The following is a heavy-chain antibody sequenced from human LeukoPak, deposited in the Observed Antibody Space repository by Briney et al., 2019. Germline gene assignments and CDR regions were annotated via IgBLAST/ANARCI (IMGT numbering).Heavy chain of an antibody. CDR2: IKEDGSEK. CDR1: GFTFSRFW. Sequence: GGSLRLSCAASGFTFSRFWMSWVRQAPGKGLEWVANIKEDGSEKKYIDSVKGRFTISRDNAKNSVYLQMNSLRAEDTAVYYCAKDIVGGGDDYWGQGTLVTVSS. V-gene: IGHV3-7*01. J-gene: IGHJ4*02. CDR3: AKDIVGGGDDY. D-gene: IGHD2-21*02.